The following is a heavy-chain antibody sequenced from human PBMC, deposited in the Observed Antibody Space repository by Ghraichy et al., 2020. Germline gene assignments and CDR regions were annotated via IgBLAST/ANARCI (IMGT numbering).Heavy chain of an antibody. V-gene: IGHV3-11*06. Sequence: GGSLRLSCAASGFTFSDYYMSWIRQAPGKGLEWVSYISSSSTYTNYADSVKGRFAISRDNAKNSLFLQMNSLRAEDTAVYYCARGWGRFDYWGQGTLVTVSS. D-gene: IGHD2-21*02. CDR1: GFTFSDYY. CDR2: ISSSSTYT. J-gene: IGHJ4*02. CDR3: ARGWGRFDY.